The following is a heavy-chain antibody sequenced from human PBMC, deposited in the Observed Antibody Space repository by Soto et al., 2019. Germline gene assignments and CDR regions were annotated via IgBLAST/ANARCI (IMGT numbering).Heavy chain of an antibody. J-gene: IGHJ6*02. CDR2: ISGSGDST. D-gene: IGHD1-7*01. CDR3: AREWDNWNYKTPDYYYYGMDV. Sequence: EVQLLESGGGLVQPGGSLRLSCAASGFTFSSYAMSWVRQAPGKGLEWVSAISGSGDSTYYADSVKGRFTISRDNSKNTLYLQMNSLRAEDTAVYYCAREWDNWNYKTPDYYYYGMDVWGQGTTVTVSS. V-gene: IGHV3-23*01. CDR1: GFTFSSYA.